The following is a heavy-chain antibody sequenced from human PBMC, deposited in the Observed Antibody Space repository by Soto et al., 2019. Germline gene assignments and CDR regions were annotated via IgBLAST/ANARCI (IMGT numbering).Heavy chain of an antibody. CDR3: ARTNYYDSSGYYSPADV. D-gene: IGHD3-22*01. J-gene: IGHJ6*02. CDR1: GGTFSSYA. CDR2: IIPIFGAA. V-gene: IGHV1-69*06. Sequence: SVKVSCKASGGTFSSYAISWVRQAPGQGLEWMGGIIPIFGAANYAQKFQGRVTITADKSTSTAYMELSSLRSEDTAVYYCARTNYYDSSGYYSPADVWGQGTTVTVSS.